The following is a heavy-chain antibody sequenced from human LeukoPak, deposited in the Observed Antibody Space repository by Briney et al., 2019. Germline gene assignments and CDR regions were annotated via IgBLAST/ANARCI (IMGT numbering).Heavy chain of an antibody. D-gene: IGHD2-15*01. CDR3: AMEQRKYSAGFTIDY. V-gene: IGHV3-30-3*01. CDR2: ISYDGSNK. CDR1: GFTFSSYA. J-gene: IGHJ4*02. Sequence: PGGSLRLSCAASGFTFSSYAMHWVRQAPGKGLEWVAVISYDGSNKYYADSVKGRFTISRDNSKNTLYLQMNSLRAEDTAVYYCAMEQRKYSAGFTIDYWGQGTLVTVSS.